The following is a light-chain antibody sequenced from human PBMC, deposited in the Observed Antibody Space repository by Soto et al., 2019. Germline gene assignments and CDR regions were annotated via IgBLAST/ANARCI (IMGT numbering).Light chain of an antibody. CDR3: AAWDDSLSGWV. J-gene: IGLJ3*02. Sequence: QSVLTQPPSASGTPGQRVTISCSGSSSNIGSNYVYWYQQLPGTAPKLLIYRNNQRPSGVPDRFSGSKSGTSASLAISGLRAEDEAGYYCAAWDDSLSGWVFGGGIKLTVL. CDR2: RNN. V-gene: IGLV1-47*01. CDR1: SSNIGSNY.